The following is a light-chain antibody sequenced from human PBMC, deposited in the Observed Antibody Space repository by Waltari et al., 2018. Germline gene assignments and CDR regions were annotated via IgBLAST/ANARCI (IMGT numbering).Light chain of an antibody. CDR1: QSISSW. Sequence: DIQMTQSPSTLSASVGDRVTIACRASQSISSWLAWYQQKPGKDPKLLIYKASTLESGVPSRFSGSGSGTEFTLTISSLQPDDFATYYCQHYNTYSRSITFGQGTRLEIQ. J-gene: IGKJ5*01. CDR3: QHYNTYSRSIT. CDR2: KAS. V-gene: IGKV1-5*03.